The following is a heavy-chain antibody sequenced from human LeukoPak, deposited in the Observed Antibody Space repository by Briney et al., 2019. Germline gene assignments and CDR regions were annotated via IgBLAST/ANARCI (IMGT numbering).Heavy chain of an antibody. CDR1: GFTFSNYW. D-gene: IGHD3-10*01. J-gene: IGHJ4*02. CDR3: ASGVHYLDY. V-gene: IGHV3-7*01. Sequence: GGSLRLSCAASGFTFSNYWMSWVRQAPGKGLEWVANIKQDGSEKYYVDSVKGRFTISRDNAKNSLYLQMNSLRAEDTAVYCCASGVHYLDYWGQGTLVTVPS. CDR2: IKQDGSEK.